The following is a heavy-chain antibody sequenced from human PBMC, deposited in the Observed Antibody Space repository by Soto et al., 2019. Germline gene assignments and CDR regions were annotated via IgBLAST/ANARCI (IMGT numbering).Heavy chain of an antibody. CDR1: GFTFSSYR. CDR2: IWYDGSNK. V-gene: IGHV3-33*01. Sequence: LRLSCAAAGFTFSSYRMHWVRQAPGKGLEWVAVIWYDGSNKYYADSVKGRFTISRDNSKNTLYLQMNSLRAEDTAVYYCARDSYDFWGGYYQGWFDPWGQGTLVTVSS. J-gene: IGHJ5*02. D-gene: IGHD3-3*01. CDR3: ARDSYDFWGGYYQGWFDP.